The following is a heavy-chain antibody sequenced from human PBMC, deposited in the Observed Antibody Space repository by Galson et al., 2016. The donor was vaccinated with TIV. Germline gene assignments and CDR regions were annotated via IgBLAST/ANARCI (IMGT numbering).Heavy chain of an antibody. CDR1: GFTFTTSF. Sequence: SLRLSCAASGFTFTTSFMYWVRQAPGKGLEWVSRIVPDGETTVYADSVRGRFTISRNNSRNTLSLQMNSLRVEDTAVYFCARTTPPPVSSNGWNDAFDFWGQGTIVTVSS. CDR2: IVPDGETT. V-gene: IGHV3-74*01. J-gene: IGHJ3*01. CDR3: ARTTPPPVSSNGWNDAFDF. D-gene: IGHD6-19*01.